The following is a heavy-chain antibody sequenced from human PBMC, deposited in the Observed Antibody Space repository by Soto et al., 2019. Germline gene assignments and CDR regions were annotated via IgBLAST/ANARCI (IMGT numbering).Heavy chain of an antibody. CDR1: GVSISSSSYY. Sequence: QLQLQESGPGLVKPSETLSLTCTVSGVSISSSSYYWGWIRQPPGKGLEWSGSMYYSGSTYYNPSLKRRVTISVDTSKNQFSLKLSAVTAAYTAAYYCARQVGIIVVVTPYYFDYWGQGTLVTVSS. V-gene: IGHV4-39*01. CDR2: MYYSGST. D-gene: IGHD3-22*01. CDR3: ARQVGIIVVVTPYYFDY. J-gene: IGHJ4*02.